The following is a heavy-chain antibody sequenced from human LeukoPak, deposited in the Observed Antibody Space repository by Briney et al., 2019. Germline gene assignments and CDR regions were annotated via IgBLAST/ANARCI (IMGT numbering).Heavy chain of an antibody. CDR1: GFTFGGYG. V-gene: IGHV3-33*01. CDR3: TRYNNDHFDY. J-gene: IGHJ4*02. Sequence: GGSLRLSCAGSGFTFGGYGMHWFRQTPGKGLEWVAVIAYDGSSAFYADSVKGRFTISRDNSKNTMSVQMDDLRAEDTAVYYCTRYNNDHFDYWGQGTLVTVSS. CDR2: IAYDGSSA. D-gene: IGHD1-14*01.